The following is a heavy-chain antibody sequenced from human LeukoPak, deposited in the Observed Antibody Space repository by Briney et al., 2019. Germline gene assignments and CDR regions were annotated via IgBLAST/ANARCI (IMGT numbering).Heavy chain of an antibody. D-gene: IGHD6-19*01. CDR1: GYTLTELS. CDR2: FDPEDGET. V-gene: IGHV1-24*01. J-gene: IGHJ4*02. CDR3: ARGGYSSGWYYFDY. Sequence: ASVKVSCKVSGYTLTELSMHWVRQAPGKGLEWMGGFDPEDGETIYAQKFQGRVTMTRDMSTSTVYMELSSLRSEDTAVYYCARGGYSSGWYYFDYWGQGTLVTVSS.